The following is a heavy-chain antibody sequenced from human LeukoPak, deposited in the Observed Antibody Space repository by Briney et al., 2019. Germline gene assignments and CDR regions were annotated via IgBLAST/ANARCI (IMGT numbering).Heavy chain of an antibody. CDR3: AREVAVPHYYDSSGFIGPLDY. CDR2: INPNSGGT. J-gene: IGHJ4*02. V-gene: IGHV1-2*02. CDR1: GYTFTGYY. D-gene: IGHD3-22*01. Sequence: GASVKVSCKASGYTFTGYYMHWVRQAPGQGLEWMGWINPNSGGTNYAQKFQGRVTMTRDTSISTAYMELSRLRSDDTAVYYCAREVAVPHYYDSSGFIGPLDYWGQGTLVTVSS.